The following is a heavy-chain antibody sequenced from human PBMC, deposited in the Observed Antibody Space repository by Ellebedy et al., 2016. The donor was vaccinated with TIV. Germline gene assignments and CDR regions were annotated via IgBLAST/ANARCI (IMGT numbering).Heavy chain of an antibody. D-gene: IGHD5/OR15-5a*01. CDR2: IYHRGST. Sequence: SETLSLXXTVSGASITNTYWSWLRKPQGKGLEYLGYIYHRGSTNYSPSLKGRVTMSIDTSKNQFSLKLTSVTAADTAVYYCAKYSVYDIFFDSWGHGTLVAVSS. CDR3: AKYSVYDIFFDS. V-gene: IGHV4-59*01. CDR1: GASITNTY. J-gene: IGHJ4*01.